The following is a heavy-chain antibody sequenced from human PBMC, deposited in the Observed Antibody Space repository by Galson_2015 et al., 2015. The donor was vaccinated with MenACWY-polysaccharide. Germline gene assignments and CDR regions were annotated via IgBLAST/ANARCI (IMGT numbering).Heavy chain of an antibody. J-gene: IGHJ4*02. CDR1: GFTFSSYS. Sequence: SLRLSCAASGFTFSSYSMNWVRQAPGKGLEWVSYISSSSSIMYYADSVKGRFTISRDNAKNSVYLQMNSLRGKDTAVYYCAREGLTDSYFDYWGQGILVTASS. V-gene: IGHV3-48*01. CDR2: ISSSSSIM. CDR3: AREGLTDSYFDY. D-gene: IGHD3-9*01.